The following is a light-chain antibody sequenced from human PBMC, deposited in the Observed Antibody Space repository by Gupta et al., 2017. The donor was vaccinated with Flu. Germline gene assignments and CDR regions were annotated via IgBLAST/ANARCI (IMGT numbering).Light chain of an antibody. V-gene: IGKV3-20*01. CDR1: QSVDSSY. J-gene: IGKJ2*01. CDR3: QQYDSPPRT. Sequence: GTLSLSPGDRATLSCRASQSVDSSYLAWYQQKPGQAPRLLIYGAITRATGIPDRFSGSGSGTDFTLTISRLEPEDFAVYLCQQYDSPPRTFGQGTKLEIK. CDR2: GAI.